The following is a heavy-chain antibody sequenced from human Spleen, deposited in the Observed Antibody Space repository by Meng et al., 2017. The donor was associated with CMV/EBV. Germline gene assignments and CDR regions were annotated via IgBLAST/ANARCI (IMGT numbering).Heavy chain of an antibody. CDR1: GGIFSSYA. D-gene: IGHD2-8*01. J-gene: IGHJ6*02. Sequence: SGGIFSSYAINWVRQAPGQGLEWMGGIIPIFGTAKYAQKFQGRVTIPTDDSTITAYMALSSLRSEDTAVYYCARDLSMDYYNGMDVWGQGTTVTVSS. CDR2: IIPIFGTA. V-gene: IGHV1-69*05. CDR3: ARDLSMDYYNGMDV.